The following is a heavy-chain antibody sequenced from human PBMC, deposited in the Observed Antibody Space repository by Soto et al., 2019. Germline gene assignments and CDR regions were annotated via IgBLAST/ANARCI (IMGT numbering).Heavy chain of an antibody. D-gene: IGHD6-19*01. CDR1: GFTFSSYA. CDR2: ISGSGGST. Sequence: EVQLLESGGGLVQPGGSLRLSCAASGFTFSSYAMSWVRQAPGKGLEWVSAISGSGGSTYCADSVKGRFTISRDNSKNTLYLQMNSLRAEDTAVYYCAKSTSSGWQILDYWGQGTLVTVSS. J-gene: IGHJ4*02. V-gene: IGHV3-23*01. CDR3: AKSTSSGWQILDY.